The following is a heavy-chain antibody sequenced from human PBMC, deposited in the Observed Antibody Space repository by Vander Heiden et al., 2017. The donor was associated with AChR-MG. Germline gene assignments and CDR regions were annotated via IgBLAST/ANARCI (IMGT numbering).Heavy chain of an antibody. J-gene: IGHJ6*03. Sequence: QVQLVESGGGVVQTGRSLRLSCAASGFTFSSYGMHWVRQAPGKGLEWVAVISDDGSNKYYADSVKGRFTIPRDNSKNTLYLQMNSLRAEDTAVYYCAKDYYYGSGSSNYYYYMDVWGKGTTVTVSS. D-gene: IGHD3-10*01. CDR3: AKDYYYGSGSSNYYYYMDV. CDR2: ISDDGSNK. CDR1: GFTFSSYG. V-gene: IGHV3-30*18.